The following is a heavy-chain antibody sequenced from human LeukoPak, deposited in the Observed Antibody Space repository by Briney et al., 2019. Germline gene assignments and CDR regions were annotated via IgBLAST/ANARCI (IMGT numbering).Heavy chain of an antibody. Sequence: SETLSLTCSVSGDSVSNSRVYWGWIRQTPGEGLEWIGSIYNNGRTYYKSSLESRVTISVDTPKNQFSLKLTSVTAADTAVYYCARDVDRYYYYMDVWGKGTTVTVSS. CDR3: ARDVDRYYYYMDV. V-gene: IGHV4-39*07. CDR2: IYNNGRT. J-gene: IGHJ6*03. CDR1: GDSVSNSRVY.